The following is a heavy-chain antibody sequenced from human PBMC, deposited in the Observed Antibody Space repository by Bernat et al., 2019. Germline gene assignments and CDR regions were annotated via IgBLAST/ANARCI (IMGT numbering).Heavy chain of an antibody. CDR3: ARDPRACCCGDCYLVY. Sequence: QVQLVESGGGVVQPGRSLRLSCAASGFTFSSYGMHWVRQAPGKGLEWVAVIWYDGSNKYYADSVKGRFTISRDNSKNTLYLQMNSLRAEDTAVYYCARDPRACCCGDCYLVYWGQGTLVTVSS. J-gene: IGHJ4*02. V-gene: IGHV3-33*01. D-gene: IGHD2-21*02. CDR2: IWYDGSNK. CDR1: GFTFSSYG.